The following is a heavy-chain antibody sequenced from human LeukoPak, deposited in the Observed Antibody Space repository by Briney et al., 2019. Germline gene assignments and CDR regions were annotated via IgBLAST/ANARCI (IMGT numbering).Heavy chain of an antibody. Sequence: PSETLSLTCTVSGGSFRSSNYYWGWIRQPPGEGLEWIGRIYNSGSTYYNPSLKSRITISVDTSKNQFSLKLRSVTAADTAMYYCARCLRAAGSNRYSYYYMDVWGKGTTVTVSS. J-gene: IGHJ6*03. D-gene: IGHD6-13*01. CDR3: ARCLRAAGSNRYSYYYMDV. V-gene: IGHV4-39*07. CDR1: GGSFRSSNYY. CDR2: IYNSGST.